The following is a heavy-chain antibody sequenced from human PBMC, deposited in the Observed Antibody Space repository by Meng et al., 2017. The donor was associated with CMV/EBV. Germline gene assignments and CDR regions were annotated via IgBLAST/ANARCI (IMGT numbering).Heavy chain of an antibody. J-gene: IGHJ4*02. Sequence: LSGGSIRRSSWSWLRQPAGEGLEWIGRIYSSGGTNYKSSLKSRVTMSVDTSRNQFSLKLSSVTAADTAVYYCARTDCSSTSCYFNYWGQGTLVTVSS. D-gene: IGHD2-2*01. CDR1: GGSIRRSS. CDR3: ARTDCSSTSCYFNY. V-gene: IGHV4-4*07. CDR2: IYSSGGT.